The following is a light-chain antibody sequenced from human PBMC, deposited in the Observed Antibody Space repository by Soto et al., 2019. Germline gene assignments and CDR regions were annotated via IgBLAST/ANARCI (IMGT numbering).Light chain of an antibody. V-gene: IGKV3-20*01. Sequence: EIVMTQSPATLSVSPGERATLSCRASQSISDTLAWYQQKPGQAPRLLIYGASSRATGIPDRFSGSGSGTDFTLTISRLEPEDFAVYYCQQYGSSPITFGQGTRLEI. CDR1: QSISDT. J-gene: IGKJ5*01. CDR2: GAS. CDR3: QQYGSSPIT.